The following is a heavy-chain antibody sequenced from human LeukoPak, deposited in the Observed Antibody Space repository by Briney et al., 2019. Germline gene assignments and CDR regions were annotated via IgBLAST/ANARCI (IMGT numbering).Heavy chain of an antibody. CDR3: ARTKDFGDYERRAFDM. V-gene: IGHV1-8*03. CDR2: MNPNSGNT. Sequence: ASVKVSCKASGYTFTSYDINWVRQATGQGLEWMGWMNPNSGNTGYAQKFQGRVTITTDTSTSTAYMELRSLRSDDTAVYFCARTKDFGDYERRAFDMWGQGTMVTVSS. J-gene: IGHJ3*02. D-gene: IGHD4-17*01. CDR1: GYTFTSYD.